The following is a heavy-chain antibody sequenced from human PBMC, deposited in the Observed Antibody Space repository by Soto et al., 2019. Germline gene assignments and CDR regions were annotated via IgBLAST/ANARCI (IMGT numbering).Heavy chain of an antibody. V-gene: IGHV3-30*18. CDR2: ISYDGSNK. J-gene: IGHJ6*02. D-gene: IGHD6-19*01. CDR3: AKDRDSSGWFSGYYYGVDV. CDR1: GFTFSSYG. Sequence: PGGSLRLSCAASGFTFSSYGMLWVRQAPGKGLEWVALISYDGSNKYYADSVKGRFTISRDNSKNTLSLQVSSLRPEDTAVYYCAKDRDSSGWFSGYYYGVDVWGQGTTVTVSS.